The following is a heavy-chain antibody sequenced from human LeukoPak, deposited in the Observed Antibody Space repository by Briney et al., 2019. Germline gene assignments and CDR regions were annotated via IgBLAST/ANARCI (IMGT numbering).Heavy chain of an antibody. V-gene: IGHV1-69*13. CDR3: ASAEDYGDLGLGAQFDL. CDR1: GGTFSSYA. Sequence: GASVKVSCKASGGTFSSYAISWVRQAPGQGLEWMGGIIPIFGTANYAQKFQGRVTITADESTSTAYMELSSLRSEDTAVYYCASAEDYGDLGLGAQFDLWGRGTLVTVSS. D-gene: IGHD4-17*01. CDR2: IIPIFGTA. J-gene: IGHJ2*01.